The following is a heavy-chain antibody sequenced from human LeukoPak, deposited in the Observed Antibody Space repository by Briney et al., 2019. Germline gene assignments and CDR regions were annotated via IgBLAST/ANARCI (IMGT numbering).Heavy chain of an antibody. CDR3: ARHTVTDNWFDP. CDR1: SGSISSGGYY. D-gene: IGHD4-17*01. Sequence: PSQTLSLTCTVSSGSISSGGYYWSWIRQHPGKGLEWIGYIYYSGGTYYNPSLKSRVTISVDTSKNQFSLKLSSVTAADTAVYYCARHTVTDNWFDPWGQGTLDTVSS. V-gene: IGHV4-31*03. J-gene: IGHJ5*02. CDR2: IYYSGGT.